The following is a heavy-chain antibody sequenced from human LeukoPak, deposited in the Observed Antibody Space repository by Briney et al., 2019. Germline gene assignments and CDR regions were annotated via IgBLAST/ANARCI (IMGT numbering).Heavy chain of an antibody. V-gene: IGHV4-4*07. CDR2: IYTSGST. CDR3: ASLVRGSPLGFDY. Sequence: PSXTLSLTCTVSGGSISSYYWSWIRQPAGKGLEWIGRIYTSGSTNYNPSLKSRITMSVDTSKNQFSLKLSSVTAADTAVYYCASLVRGSPLGFDYWGQGTLVTVSS. J-gene: IGHJ4*02. CDR1: GGSISSYY. D-gene: IGHD3-10*01.